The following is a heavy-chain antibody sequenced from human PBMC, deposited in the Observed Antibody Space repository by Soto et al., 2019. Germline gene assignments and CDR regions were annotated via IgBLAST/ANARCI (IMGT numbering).Heavy chain of an antibody. CDR3: AGWGGHDYNY. Sequence: EVQLLGSGGGLVQPGGSLRLSCVGSGFPLSRYWMNWVRQAPGKGLEWVANINPDGNVGSYVDSVRGRFTTSRDNAKNSLYLQMNSLRADDTAVYFCAGWGGHDYNYWGQGIMVTVSS. CDR2: INPDGNVG. D-gene: IGHD4-4*01. J-gene: IGHJ4*02. V-gene: IGHV3-7*03. CDR1: GFPLSRYW.